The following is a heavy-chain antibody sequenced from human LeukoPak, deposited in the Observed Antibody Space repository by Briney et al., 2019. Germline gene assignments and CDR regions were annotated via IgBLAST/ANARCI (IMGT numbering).Heavy chain of an antibody. D-gene: IGHD2-15*01. J-gene: IGHJ4*02. Sequence: ASVKVSSKASGYTFTGYYMHWVRQAPGQGLEWMGWINPNSGGTNYAQKFQGRVTMTRDTSISTAYMELSRLRSDDTAVYYCARAEGYCSGGSCRYYFDYWGQGTLVTVSS. CDR2: INPNSGGT. CDR3: ARAEGYCSGGSCRYYFDY. V-gene: IGHV1-2*02. CDR1: GYTFTGYY.